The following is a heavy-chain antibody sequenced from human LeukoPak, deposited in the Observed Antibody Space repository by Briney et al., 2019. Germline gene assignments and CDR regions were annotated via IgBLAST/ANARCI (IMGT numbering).Heavy chain of an antibody. Sequence: SETLSLTCAVYGGSFSGYYWSWIRQPPGKGLEWIGEINHSGSTNYNPSLKSRVTISVDTSKNQFSLKLSSVTAADTAVYYCARGPTTVTDPIDYWGQGTLVTVSS. CDR3: ARGPTTVTDPIDY. D-gene: IGHD4-17*01. V-gene: IGHV4-34*01. J-gene: IGHJ4*02. CDR1: GGSFSGYY. CDR2: INHSGST.